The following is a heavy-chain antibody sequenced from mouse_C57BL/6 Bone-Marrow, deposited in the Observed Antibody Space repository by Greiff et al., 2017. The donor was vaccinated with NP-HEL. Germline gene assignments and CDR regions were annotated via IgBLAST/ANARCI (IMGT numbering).Heavy chain of an antibody. CDR2: ISSGSSTI. Sequence: EVKLVESGGGLLKPGGSLKLSCAASGFTFSDYGMHWVRQAPEKGLEWVAYISSGSSTIYYADTVKGRFTISRDNAKNTLFLQMTSLRSEDTAMYYCAPMDFDYWGQGTTLTVSS. J-gene: IGHJ2*01. CDR1: GFTFSDYG. CDR3: APMDFDY. V-gene: IGHV5-17*01.